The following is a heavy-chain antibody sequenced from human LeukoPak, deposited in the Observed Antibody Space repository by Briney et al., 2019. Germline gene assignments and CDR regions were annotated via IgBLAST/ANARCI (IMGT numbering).Heavy chain of an antibody. CDR3: ARVLGDLPAATPFDP. J-gene: IGHJ5*02. CDR2: IYYSGST. D-gene: IGHD2-15*01. Sequence: PSETLSLTCTVSGSSISSGDYYWSWIRQPPGKGLEWIGYIYYSGSTYYNPSLKSRVTISVDTSKNQFSLKLSSVTAADTAVYYCARVLGDLPAATPFDPWGQGTLVTVSS. CDR1: GSSISSGDYY. V-gene: IGHV4-30-4*01.